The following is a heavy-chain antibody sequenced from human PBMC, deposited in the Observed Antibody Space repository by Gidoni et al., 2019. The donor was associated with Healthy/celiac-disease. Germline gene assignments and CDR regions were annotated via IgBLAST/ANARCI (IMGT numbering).Heavy chain of an antibody. D-gene: IGHD2-15*01. CDR1: GGSISSYY. CDR2: IYYSGST. V-gene: IGHV4-59*01. Sequence: QVQLQESGPGLVKPSETLSLTCTVSGGSISSYYWSWIRQPPGKGLEWIGYIYYSGSTNYNPSLKSRVTISVDTSKNQFSLKLSSVTAADTAVYYCAREDCSGGSCYYFDYWGQGTLVTVSS. J-gene: IGHJ4*02. CDR3: AREDCSGGSCYYFDY.